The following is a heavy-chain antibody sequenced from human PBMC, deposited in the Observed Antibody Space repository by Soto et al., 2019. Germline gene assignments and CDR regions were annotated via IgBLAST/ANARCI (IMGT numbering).Heavy chain of an antibody. D-gene: IGHD5-12*01. CDR3: ARAEMATITYAFDI. Sequence: GESLKISCKGSGYSFTGYWIGWVRQMPGKGLEWMGIIYPGDSDTRYSPSFHGQVTISADKSISTAYLQWSSLKISDTAMYYCARAEMATITYAFDIWGQGTMVIFSS. J-gene: IGHJ3*02. V-gene: IGHV5-51*01. CDR2: IYPGDSDT. CDR1: GYSFTGYW.